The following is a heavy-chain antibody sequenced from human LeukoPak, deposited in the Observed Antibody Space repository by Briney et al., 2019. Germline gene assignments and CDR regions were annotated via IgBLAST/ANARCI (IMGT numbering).Heavy chain of an antibody. D-gene: IGHD1-1*01. CDR3: ARDEETTH. V-gene: IGHV3-30*02. J-gene: IGHJ4*02. CDR1: GFTFSSYG. CDR2: IRYDGSNK. Sequence: QPGGSLRLSCAASGFTFSSYGMHWVRQAPGKGLEWVAFIRYDGSNKYYADSVKGRFTISRDNAKNSLYLQMNSLRAEDTAVYYCARDEETTHWGQGTLVTVSS.